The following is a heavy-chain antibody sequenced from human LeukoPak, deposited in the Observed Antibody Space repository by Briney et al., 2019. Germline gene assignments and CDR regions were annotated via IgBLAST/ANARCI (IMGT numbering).Heavy chain of an antibody. CDR2: ISDDGRNK. CDR1: GFGFISYG. Sequence: GGSLRLSRAASGFGFISYGMHWVRQAPGKGLEWVGVISDDGRNKKYADSVKGRFTISRDNSKDTLYLQMNSLRDEDTAVYYCAKRPSDYGDYVTYFDYWGQGTLVTVSS. V-gene: IGHV3-30*18. D-gene: IGHD4-17*01. J-gene: IGHJ4*02. CDR3: AKRPSDYGDYVTYFDY.